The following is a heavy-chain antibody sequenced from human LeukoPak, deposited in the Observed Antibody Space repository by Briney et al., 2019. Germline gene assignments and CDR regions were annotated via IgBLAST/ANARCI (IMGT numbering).Heavy chain of an antibody. V-gene: IGHV1-69*02. D-gene: IGHD5-18*01. CDR1: GGTFSSYT. CDR3: ASCYGPDAFDI. Sequence: ASVKVSCKASGGTFSSYTISWVLRAPGQGLEWMGRIIPILGIANYAQKFQGRVTITADKSTSTAYMELSSLRSEDTAVYYCASCYGPDAFDIWGQGTMVTVSS. CDR2: IIPILGIA. J-gene: IGHJ3*02.